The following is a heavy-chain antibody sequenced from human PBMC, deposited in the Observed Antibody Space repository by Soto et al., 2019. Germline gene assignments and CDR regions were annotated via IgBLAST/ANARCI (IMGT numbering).Heavy chain of an antibody. CDR2: INAGNGNT. D-gene: IGHD3-9*01. V-gene: IGHV1-3*01. J-gene: IGHJ3*02. CDR1: GYTFTSYA. CDR3: AKNILTGTAYAGDAFDI. Sequence: VASVKVSCKASGYTFTSYAMHWVRQAPGQRLEWMGWINAGNGNTKYSQKFQGRVTITRDTSASTAYMELSSLRSEDTAVYYCAKNILTGTAYAGDAFDIWGQGTMVTVSS.